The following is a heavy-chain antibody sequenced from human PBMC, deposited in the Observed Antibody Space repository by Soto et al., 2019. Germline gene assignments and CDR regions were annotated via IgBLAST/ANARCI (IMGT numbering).Heavy chain of an antibody. CDR2: IIPIFGTA. J-gene: IGHJ6*02. D-gene: IGHD5-12*01. CDR3: ARVGSVVATIVRYYGMDV. V-gene: IGHV1-69*01. CDR1: GGTFSSYA. Sequence: QVQLVQSGAEGKKPGSSVKVSCKASGGTFSSYAISWVRQAPGQGLAWMGGIIPIFGTANYAQKFQGRVTITADESTSKAYMELSSLRSEDTAVYYCARVGSVVATIVRYYGMDVWGQVTTVTVSS.